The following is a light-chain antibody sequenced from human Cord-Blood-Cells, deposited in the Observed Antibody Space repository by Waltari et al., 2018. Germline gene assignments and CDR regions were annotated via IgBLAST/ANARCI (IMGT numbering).Light chain of an antibody. V-gene: IGKV1-39*01. CDR2: AAS. CDR3: QQSYSTLYS. J-gene: IGKJ2*03. Sequence: IQMTHSPSSLSASVGDRVTITCRASQSISSYLNWYQQKPGKAPQLLIYAASSLQSGVPSRFSGSGSGTDFTLTISSLQPEDFATYYCQQSYSTLYSFGQGTKLEIK. CDR1: QSISSY.